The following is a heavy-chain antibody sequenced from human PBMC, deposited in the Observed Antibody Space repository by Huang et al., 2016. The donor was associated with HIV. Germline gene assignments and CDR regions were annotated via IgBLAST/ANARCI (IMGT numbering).Heavy chain of an antibody. D-gene: IGHD2-2*01. Sequence: QVQLVQSGVEVKKPGASVKVSCKASGYTFTSYGISWVRQAPGQGLEWMGWISADNGDTNYGQNAQGRVTMTTDTATSTAYMELRSLRSEETAVYYCARDSPLLGVVIVVVPTAPNAFDIWGQGTMVTVSS. V-gene: IGHV1-18*01. J-gene: IGHJ3*02. CDR2: ISADNGDT. CDR1: GYTFTSYG. CDR3: ARDSPLLGVVIVVVPTAPNAFDI.